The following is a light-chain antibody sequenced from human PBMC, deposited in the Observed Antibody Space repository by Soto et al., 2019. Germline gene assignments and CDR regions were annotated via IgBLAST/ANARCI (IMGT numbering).Light chain of an antibody. J-gene: IGKJ1*01. CDR1: QSVGSY. CDR2: ETS. Sequence: DIMWTQSPATLTLSPGERATLSCRASQSVGSYLTWYQQKPGQAPRLLIYETSKRATGIPARFSGSGSGTDFTLTISSLEPEDFAVYYCQQRSSWPRTFGQGTKVDIK. CDR3: QQRSSWPRT. V-gene: IGKV3-11*01.